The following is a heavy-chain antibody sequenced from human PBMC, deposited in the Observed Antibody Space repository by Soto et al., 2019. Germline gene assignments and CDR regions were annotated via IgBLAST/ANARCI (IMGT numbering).Heavy chain of an antibody. J-gene: IGHJ4*02. D-gene: IGHD7-27*01. CDR1: GFTFSSYD. Sequence: QVQLVESGGGVVQPGRSLRLSCAASGFTFSSYDMHWVRQAPGKGLEWVAVISYDGSNKYYADSVKGRFTISRDNSKNTQYLQMNSLRAEDTAVYYCAILSGGAFDYWGQGTLVTVSS. CDR3: AILSGGAFDY. CDR2: ISYDGSNK. V-gene: IGHV3-30-3*01.